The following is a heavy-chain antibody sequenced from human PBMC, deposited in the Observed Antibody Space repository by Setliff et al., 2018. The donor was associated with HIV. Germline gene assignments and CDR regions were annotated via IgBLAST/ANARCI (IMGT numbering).Heavy chain of an antibody. D-gene: IGHD1-1*01. J-gene: IGHJ4*02. CDR3: ARESELRRIDS. CDR1: GGSFNGYF. V-gene: IGHV4-34*09. Sequence: PSETLSLTCAVYGGSFNGYFWSWIRQSPEKGLEWIGDIYYSGSTYYNPSLKSRVTISGDTSKNQFSLKLSSVTAADTAVYYCARESELRRIDSWGQGTLVTVSS. CDR2: IYYSGST.